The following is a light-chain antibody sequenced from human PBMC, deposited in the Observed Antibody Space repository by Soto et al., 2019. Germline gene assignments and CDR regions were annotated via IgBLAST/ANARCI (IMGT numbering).Light chain of an antibody. Sequence: IHMTHSPSILSASVGDRVTITCLASQSISSWLAWYQQKPGKAPKLLIYKASTLESGVPSRFSGSGSGTEFTLTISSLQPDDFATYYCQQYDTYWTFGQGTKVDI. V-gene: IGKV1-5*03. CDR1: QSISSW. CDR2: KAS. J-gene: IGKJ1*01. CDR3: QQYDTYWT.